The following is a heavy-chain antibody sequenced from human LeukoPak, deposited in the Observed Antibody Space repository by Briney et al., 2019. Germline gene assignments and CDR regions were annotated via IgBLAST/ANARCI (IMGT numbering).Heavy chain of an antibody. Sequence: PSETLSLTCTVSGGSISSNTYYWDWIRQPPGKGLEWIGSIYYTGNTYYNPSLKSRVTISVDRSKNQFSLKLTSVTAADTAMYYCARHQGCSGATCSNWFEPWGQGTLVTVSS. CDR3: ARHQGCSGATCSNWFEP. J-gene: IGHJ5*02. CDR1: GGSISSNTYY. V-gene: IGHV4-39*01. D-gene: IGHD2-15*01. CDR2: IYYTGNT.